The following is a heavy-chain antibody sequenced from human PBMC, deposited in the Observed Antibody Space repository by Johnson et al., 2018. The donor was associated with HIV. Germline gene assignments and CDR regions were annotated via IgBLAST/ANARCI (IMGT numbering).Heavy chain of an antibody. Sequence: QVQLVESGGGVVQPGRSLRLSCAASGFTFSTYAMHWVRQAPGKGLEWVAVISYDGSNKYYADSVKGRFTISRDNSKNTLYLQMNSLRTEDTAVYYCARENVLFNASDIWGQGTMVTVSS. CDR2: ISYDGSNK. V-gene: IGHV3-30*04. CDR1: GFTFSTYA. D-gene: IGHD2/OR15-2a*01. J-gene: IGHJ3*02. CDR3: ARENVLFNASDI.